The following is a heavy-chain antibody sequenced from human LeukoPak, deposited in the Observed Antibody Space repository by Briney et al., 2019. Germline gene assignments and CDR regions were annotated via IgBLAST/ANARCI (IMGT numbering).Heavy chain of an antibody. CDR2: IYTSGST. D-gene: IGHD4-17*01. V-gene: IGHV4-4*07. Sequence: SETLSLTCTVSGGSISSYYWSWIRQPAGKGLEWIGRIYTSGSTNYNPSLKSRVTISIDTSKNQFSLKLSSLTAADTAIYYCARGIESYGDYGYWGQGILVTVSS. J-gene: IGHJ4*02. CDR3: ARGIESYGDYGY. CDR1: GGSISSYY.